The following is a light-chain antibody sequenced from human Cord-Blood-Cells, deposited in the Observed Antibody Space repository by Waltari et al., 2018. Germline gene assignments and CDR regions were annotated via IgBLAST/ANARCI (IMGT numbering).Light chain of an antibody. V-gene: IGLV2-11*01. CDR3: CSYAGSYTWV. J-gene: IGLJ3*02. CDR2: DVS. Sequence: QSALTQPRPVSGSPGQSVTISCTGTSSDVGGHNYVSWYPQHPGKAPKLMIYDVSKRPSGVPDRFSGSKSGNTASLTISGLQAEDEADYYCCSYAGSYTWVFGGGTKLTVL. CDR1: SSDVGGHNY.